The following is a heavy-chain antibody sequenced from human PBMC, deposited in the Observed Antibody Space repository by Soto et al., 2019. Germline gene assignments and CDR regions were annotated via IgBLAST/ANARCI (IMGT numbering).Heavy chain of an antibody. V-gene: IGHV3-23*01. Sequence: PGGSLRLSCAASGFTFSGYAMSWVRQAPGKGLEWVSAISGSGGSTYYADSVKGRFTISRDNSKNTLYLQMNSLRAEDTAVYYCASWYSSGLMGFDYWGQGTLVTVSS. J-gene: IGHJ4*02. D-gene: IGHD6-19*01. CDR3: ASWYSSGLMGFDY. CDR1: GFTFSGYA. CDR2: ISGSGGST.